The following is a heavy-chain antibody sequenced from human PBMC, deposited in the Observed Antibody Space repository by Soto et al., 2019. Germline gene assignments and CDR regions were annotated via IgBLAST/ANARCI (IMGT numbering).Heavy chain of an antibody. CDR3: ASLPELGSGPNCFDP. D-gene: IGHD2-15*01. J-gene: IGHJ5*02. CDR2: IIPIFGTA. CDR1: RGTFSRYA. V-gene: IGHV1-69*06. Sequence: VSCQASRGTFSRYAISWVRQAPGQGVEWMGRIIPIFGTANYAQKFQGRVTITADKSTSTAYMELSSLRSEDTAGYYCASLPELGSGPNCFDPRGQGTLVTGSS.